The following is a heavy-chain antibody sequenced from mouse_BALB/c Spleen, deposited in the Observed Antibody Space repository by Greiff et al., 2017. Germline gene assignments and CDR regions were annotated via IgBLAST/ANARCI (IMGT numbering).Heavy chain of an antibody. CDR3: ASRSTMITAVAY. D-gene: IGHD2-4*01. CDR2: INPSTGYT. V-gene: IGHV1-7*01. Sequence: QVQLQQSGAELAKPGASVKMSCKASGYTFTSYWMHWVKQRPGQGLEWIGYINPSTGYTEYNQKFKDKATLTADKSSSTAYMQLSSLTSEDSAVYYCASRSTMITAVAYWGQGTLVTVSA. J-gene: IGHJ3*01. CDR1: GYTFTSYW.